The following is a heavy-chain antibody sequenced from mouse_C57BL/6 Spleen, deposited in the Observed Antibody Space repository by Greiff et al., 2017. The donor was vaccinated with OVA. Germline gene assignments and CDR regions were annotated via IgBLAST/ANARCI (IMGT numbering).Heavy chain of an antibody. J-gene: IGHJ4*01. CDR3: DRSITTTRAMDY. CDR2: INPNNGGT. CDR1: GYTFTDYN. D-gene: IGHD1-3*01. Sequence: EVQLQQSGPELVKPGASVKIPCKASGYTFTDYNMDWVKQSHGKSLEWIGDINPNNGGTIYNQKFKGQATLTVDKSSSTAYMELRSLTSEDTAVYYWDRSITTTRAMDYWGQGTSVTVSS. V-gene: IGHV1-18*01.